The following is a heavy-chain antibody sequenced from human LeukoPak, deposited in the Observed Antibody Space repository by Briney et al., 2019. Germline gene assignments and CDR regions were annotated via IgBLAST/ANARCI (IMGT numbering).Heavy chain of an antibody. Sequence: SQTLPLTCTVSGGSISSGSYYWSWIRQPAGKGLEWIGRIYRVTISVDTSKNQFSLKLSSVTAADTAVYYCARDYDYGDYFDYWGQGTLVTVSS. D-gene: IGHD4-17*01. J-gene: IGHJ4*02. V-gene: IGHV4-61*02. CDR3: ARDYDYGDYFDY. CDR2: IY. CDR1: GGSISSGSYY.